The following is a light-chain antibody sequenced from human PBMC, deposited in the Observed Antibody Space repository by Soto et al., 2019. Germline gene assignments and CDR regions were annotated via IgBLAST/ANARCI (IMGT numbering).Light chain of an antibody. CDR2: DVS. CDR1: GSDVGAYDY. V-gene: IGLV2-11*01. CDR3: CSYAGSYYV. J-gene: IGLJ1*01. Sequence: QSALTQPRSVSGSPGQSVTISCTGTGSDVGAYDYVSWYQQHPGKAPKRMIYDVSKRPSGVPDRFSGSKSGNTASLTISGLQAEDEADYYCCSYAGSYYVFGTGTKVTVL.